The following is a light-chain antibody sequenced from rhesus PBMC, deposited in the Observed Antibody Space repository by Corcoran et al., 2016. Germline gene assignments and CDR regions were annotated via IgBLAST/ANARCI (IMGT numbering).Light chain of an antibody. CDR3: QSYDSSLSAYI. J-gene: IGLJ1*01. CDR1: SSNFGGYY. Sequence: QSVLTKPPSVYGAPGQRVTISCTGISSNFGGYYVHWYQQLPGAAPKVLIYDNNKRPSGVSDRFSGSQSGSSASLTITGLQSEDETDYYCQSYDSSLSAYIFGTGTRLTVL. V-gene: IGLV1-85*01. CDR2: DNN.